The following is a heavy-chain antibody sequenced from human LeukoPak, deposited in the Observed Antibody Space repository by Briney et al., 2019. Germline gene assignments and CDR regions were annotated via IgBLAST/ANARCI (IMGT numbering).Heavy chain of an antibody. CDR2: ISDDGSST. D-gene: IGHD3-10*01. CDR1: GFTFSGYR. J-gene: IGHJ3*02. V-gene: IGHV3-74*01. CDR3: TRDRGHGFDFDI. Sequence: GGSLRLSCAASGFTFSGYRMHWVRQVAGKGLVWVSRISDDGSSTTSTIYADSVKGRFTISRDNAKNTLYLQMNSLRAEDTAVYYCTRDRGHGFDFDIWGQGTTVTVSS.